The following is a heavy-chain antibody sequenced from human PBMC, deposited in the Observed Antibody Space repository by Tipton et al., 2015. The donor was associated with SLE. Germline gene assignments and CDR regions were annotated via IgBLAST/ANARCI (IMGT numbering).Heavy chain of an antibody. CDR2: ISSSSRTK. J-gene: IGHJ4*02. V-gene: IGHV3-48*01. Sequence: SLRLSCAASGFTFSTYRMNWVRQAPGKGLEWVSYISSSSRTKNYADSVKGRFTISRDNAKNSLYLQMNSLRAEDTAVYYCARDSRIAVALDYWGQGTLVTVSS. CDR1: GFTFSTYR. D-gene: IGHD6-19*01. CDR3: ARDSRIAVALDY.